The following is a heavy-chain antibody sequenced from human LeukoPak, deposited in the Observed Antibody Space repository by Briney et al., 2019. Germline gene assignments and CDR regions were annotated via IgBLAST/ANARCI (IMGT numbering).Heavy chain of an antibody. J-gene: IGHJ4*02. CDR1: GGSISSGGYY. D-gene: IGHD5-18*01. V-gene: IGHV4-61*08. CDR2: IYYSGST. Sequence: SQTLSLTCTVSGGSISSGGYYWSWIRQHPGKGLEWIGYIYYSGSTNYNPSLKSRVTISVDTSKNQFSLKLSSVTAADTAVYYCARGVDTAMEPFDYWGQGTLVTVSS. CDR3: ARGVDTAMEPFDY.